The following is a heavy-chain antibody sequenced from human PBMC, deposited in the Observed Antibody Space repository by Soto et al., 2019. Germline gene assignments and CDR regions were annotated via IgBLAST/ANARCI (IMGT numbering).Heavy chain of an antibody. CDR1: GGTFSSYA. V-gene: IGHV1-69*13. CDR3: ARDIVVVVAATPYYYYGMDV. J-gene: IGHJ6*02. CDR2: IIPIFGTA. D-gene: IGHD2-15*01. Sequence: SVKVSCRASGGTFSSYAISWVRQAPGQGLEWMGGIIPIFGTANYAQKFQGRVTITADESTSTAYMELSSLRSEDTAVYYCARDIVVVVAATPYYYYGMDVWGQGTTVTVSS.